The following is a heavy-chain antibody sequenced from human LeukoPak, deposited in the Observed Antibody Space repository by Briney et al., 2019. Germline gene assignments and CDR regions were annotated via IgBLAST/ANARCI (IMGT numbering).Heavy chain of an antibody. CDR3: AREGGPWYSSSWYLSYYYYYMDV. V-gene: IGHV3-21*01. J-gene: IGHJ6*03. D-gene: IGHD6-13*01. CDR2: ISSSSSYI. CDR1: GFTFSSYS. Sequence: PGGSLRLSCAASGFTFSSYSMNWVRQAPGKGLEWVSSISSSSSYIYYADSVKGRFTISRDNAKNSLYLQMNSLRAEDTAVYYCAREGGPWYSSSWYLSYYYYYMDVWGKGTTVTVSS.